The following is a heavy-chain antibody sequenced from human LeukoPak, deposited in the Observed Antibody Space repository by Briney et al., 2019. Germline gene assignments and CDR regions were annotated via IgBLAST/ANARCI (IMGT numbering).Heavy chain of an antibody. CDR3: ARDVLAVTGMGVALDY. D-gene: IGHD6-19*01. V-gene: IGHV3-23*01. CDR2: ISGSGGST. CDR1: GFTFSSYG. Sequence: PGGSLRLSCAASGFTFSSYGMSWVRQAPGKGLEWVSAISGSGGSTYYADSVKGRFTISRDNSKNTLYLQMNSLRAEDTAVYYCARDVLAVTGMGVALDYWGQGTLVTVSS. J-gene: IGHJ4*02.